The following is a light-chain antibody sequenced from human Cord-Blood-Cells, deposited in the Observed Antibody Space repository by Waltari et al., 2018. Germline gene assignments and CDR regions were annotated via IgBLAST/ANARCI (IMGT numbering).Light chain of an antibody. Sequence: QSALTQPASVSGSPGQSLTISCTGTSSDVGRYNLFSWYQQHPGKAPKLMIYEGSKRPSGVSNRFSGSKSGNTASLTISGLQAEDEADYYCCSYAGSSTLFGGGTKLTVL. CDR2: EGS. J-gene: IGLJ3*02. V-gene: IGLV2-23*01. CDR1: SSDVGRYNL. CDR3: CSYAGSSTL.